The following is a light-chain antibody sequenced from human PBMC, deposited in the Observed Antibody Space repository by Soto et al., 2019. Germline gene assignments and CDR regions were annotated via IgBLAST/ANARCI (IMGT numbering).Light chain of an antibody. V-gene: IGLV1-47*01. Sequence: QSVLTQPPSVSETPGQRVTISCSGSSSNIGSNYVYWYQQLPGTAHKLLIYRNNQRPSGVPDRFSGSKSGTSASLAISGLRSEDEADYYCAAWDDSRVVFGGGTKLTVL. CDR1: SSNIGSNY. CDR2: RNN. CDR3: AAWDDSRVV. J-gene: IGLJ2*01.